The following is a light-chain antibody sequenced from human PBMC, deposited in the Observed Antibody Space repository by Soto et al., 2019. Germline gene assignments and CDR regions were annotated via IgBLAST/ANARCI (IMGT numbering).Light chain of an antibody. Sequence: DIQMTQSPSTLSASVGDRVTITCRASQSIGAWVTWYQQKPGKASKLLIYKASTLEGGVPSRFSGSGSGTEFTLTISSLQPDDFATYYCQQYNTNLFTFGPGTKVDIK. CDR2: KAS. CDR1: QSIGAW. V-gene: IGKV1-5*03. CDR3: QQYNTNLFT. J-gene: IGKJ3*01.